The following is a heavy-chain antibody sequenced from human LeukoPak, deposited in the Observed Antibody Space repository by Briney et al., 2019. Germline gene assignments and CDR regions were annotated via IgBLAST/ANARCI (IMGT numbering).Heavy chain of an antibody. CDR2: IWYDGSNK. V-gene: IGHV3-33*06. J-gene: IGHJ6*03. D-gene: IGHD4-11*01. CDR1: GFTFSSYG. Sequence: GGSLRLSCAASGFTFSSYGMHWVRQAPGKGLEWVAVIWYDGSNKYYADSVKGRFTISRDNSKNTLHLQMDSLRAEDTAVYYCAKGTTIYYYYYYMDVWGKGTTVTVSS. CDR3: AKGTTIYYYYYYMDV.